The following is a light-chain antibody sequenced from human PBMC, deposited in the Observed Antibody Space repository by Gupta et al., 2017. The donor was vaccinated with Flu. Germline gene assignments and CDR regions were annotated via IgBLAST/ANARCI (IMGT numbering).Light chain of an antibody. CDR1: QCVSSN. V-gene: IGKV3-15*01. CDR3: QQYNNWPSWT. Sequence: ELVMTKSPATLSVSPGERATLSCRASQCVSSNLAWYQQKPGQAPRLLIYGASTRATGIPARFSGSGSGTEFTLTISSLQSEDFAVYYCQQYNNWPSWTFGQGTKVEIK. CDR2: GAS. J-gene: IGKJ1*01.